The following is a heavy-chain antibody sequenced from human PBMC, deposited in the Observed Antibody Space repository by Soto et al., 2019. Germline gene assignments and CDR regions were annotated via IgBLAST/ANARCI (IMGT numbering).Heavy chain of an antibody. V-gene: IGHV4-34*09. Sequence: TLSLTCAVYGGSVNGYYWNWIRQPPGKGLEWIGEINHTGGTHYNPSLKSRVTMSVDTSKNQFSLKLSSVTAADTAVYYCARDPPTIFGVVGIMDVWGQGTTVTVSS. J-gene: IGHJ6*02. CDR2: INHTGGT. CDR3: ARDPPTIFGVVGIMDV. CDR1: GGSVNGYY. D-gene: IGHD3-3*01.